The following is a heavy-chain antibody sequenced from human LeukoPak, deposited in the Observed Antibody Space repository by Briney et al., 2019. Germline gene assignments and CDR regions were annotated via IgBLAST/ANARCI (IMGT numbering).Heavy chain of an antibody. J-gene: IGHJ3*02. Sequence: SETLSHTCSVSGASISSGSNYWGWIRQPPGKTLEWIGSIYSSGSTYYNPSLKSRVSIIIDTPKNHFTLTLSSVTAADTAVYYCARSDGYGLVGIWGQGTMVTVSS. CDR1: GASISSGSNY. D-gene: IGHD3-10*01. V-gene: IGHV4-39*06. CDR3: ARSDGYGLVGI. CDR2: IYSSGST.